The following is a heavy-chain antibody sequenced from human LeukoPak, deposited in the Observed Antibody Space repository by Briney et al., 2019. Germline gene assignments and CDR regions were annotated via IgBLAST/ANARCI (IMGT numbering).Heavy chain of an antibody. CDR3: ARGSPMVRRLLDY. V-gene: IGHV4-59*01. D-gene: IGHD5-18*01. CDR2: IYYSGST. CDR1: GGSISSYY. J-gene: IGHJ4*02. Sequence: KTSETLSLTCTVSGGSISSYYWSWIRQPPGKGLEWIGYIYYSGSTNYNPSLKSRVTISVDTSKNRFSLKLSSVTAADTAVYYCARGSPMVRRLLDYWGQGTLVTVSS.